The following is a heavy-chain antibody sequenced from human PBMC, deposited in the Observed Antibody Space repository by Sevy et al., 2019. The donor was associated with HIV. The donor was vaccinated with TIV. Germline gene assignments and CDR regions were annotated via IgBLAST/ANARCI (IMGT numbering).Heavy chain of an antibody. D-gene: IGHD3-10*02. CDR1: GITISNYA. CDR3: AKDAYYVTTHFDY. Sequence: GGSLRLSCAASGITISNYAMSWVRQAPGKGLEWVSGISGSGGSTYYADSVKGRFTISRDNSKNTLYLQMNSLRAEDTAVYYCAKDAYYVTTHFDYWGQGTLVTVSS. CDR2: ISGSGGST. V-gene: IGHV3-23*01. J-gene: IGHJ4*02.